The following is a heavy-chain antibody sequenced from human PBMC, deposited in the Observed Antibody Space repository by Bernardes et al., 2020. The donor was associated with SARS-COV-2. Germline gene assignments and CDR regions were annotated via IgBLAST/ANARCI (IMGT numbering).Heavy chain of an antibody. D-gene: IGHD3-3*01. Sequence: GGSLRLSCAASGFTFSSYRMSWVRQAPGKGLEWVANIKQDGSEKHYADSVKGRFTITRDNAKNSLYLKMNSLRAEDTAVYYCTRANNDFWSGGDIWDYWGQRTLVTVSS. J-gene: IGHJ4*02. CDR3: TRANNDFWSGGDIWDY. V-gene: IGHV3-7*03. CDR2: IKQDGSEK. CDR1: GFTFSSYR.